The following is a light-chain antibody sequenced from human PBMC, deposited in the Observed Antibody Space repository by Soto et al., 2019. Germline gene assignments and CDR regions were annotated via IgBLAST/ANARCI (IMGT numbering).Light chain of an antibody. CDR1: QSVNSNY. CDR3: QQYGRTPPT. V-gene: IGKV3-20*01. CDR2: GAS. Sequence: EIVLTQSPGTLSLSPGDRATLSCRASQSVNSNYLAWYQRKPGQAPRLLIYGASNRATDIPYRFSASGSGTDLTLTLTRLEAEDFAVYYCQQYGRTPPTFGQGTKVEVK. J-gene: IGKJ1*01.